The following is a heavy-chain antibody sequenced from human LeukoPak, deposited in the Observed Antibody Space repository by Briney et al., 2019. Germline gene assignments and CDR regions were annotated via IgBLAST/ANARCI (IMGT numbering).Heavy chain of an antibody. V-gene: IGHV3-30*02. CDR2: IWYGGSNK. Sequence: GGSLRLSCAASGFTFSSYGMHWVRQAPGKGLEWVAVIWYGGSNKYYADSVKGRFTISRDNSKNTLYLQMNSLRAEDTAVYYCAKSSYGFNDAFDIWGQGTMVTVSS. D-gene: IGHD3-3*01. J-gene: IGHJ3*02. CDR3: AKSSYGFNDAFDI. CDR1: GFTFSSYG.